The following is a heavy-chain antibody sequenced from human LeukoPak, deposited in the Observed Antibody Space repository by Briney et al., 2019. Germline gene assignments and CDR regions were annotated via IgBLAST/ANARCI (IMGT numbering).Heavy chain of an antibody. CDR3: ARDGSVRGVIQNWFDP. D-gene: IGHD3-10*01. V-gene: IGHV1-2*02. J-gene: IGHJ5*02. CDR2: INPNSGDT. Sequence: ASVKVSCKASGYTFTGYYMHWVRQAPGQGLEWMGWINPNSGDTNYAQKFQGRVTMTRDTSISTAYMELSRLRSDDTAVYYCARDGSVRGVIQNWFDPWGQGTLVTVSS. CDR1: GYTFTGYY.